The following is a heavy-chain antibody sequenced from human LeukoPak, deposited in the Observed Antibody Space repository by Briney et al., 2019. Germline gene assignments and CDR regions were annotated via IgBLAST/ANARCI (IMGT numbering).Heavy chain of an antibody. CDR3: ARDHLGSLDY. J-gene: IGHJ4*02. V-gene: IGHV1-18*01. Sequence: ASVKVSCKASGGTFISYGISWVRRAPGQGLEWMGWISAYNGSTNFAQKLQGRVTMTTDTSTSTAYMDLTSLRSDDTAVYYCARDHLGSLDYWGQGTLVTVSS. CDR2: ISAYNGST. D-gene: IGHD7-27*01. CDR1: GGTFISYG.